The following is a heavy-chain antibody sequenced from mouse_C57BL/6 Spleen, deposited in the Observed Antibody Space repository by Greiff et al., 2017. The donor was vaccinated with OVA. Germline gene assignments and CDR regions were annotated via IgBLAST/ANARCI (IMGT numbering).Heavy chain of an antibody. V-gene: IGHV5-16*01. Sequence: EVHLVESEGGLVQPGSSMKLSCTASGFTFSDYYMAWVRQVPEKGLEWVANINYDGSSTYYLDSLKSRFIISRDNAKNILYLQMSSLKSEDTATYYCARRNDYDWYFDVWGTGTTVTVSS. CDR3: ARRNDYDWYFDV. D-gene: IGHD2-4*01. CDR2: INYDGSST. CDR1: GFTFSDYY. J-gene: IGHJ1*03.